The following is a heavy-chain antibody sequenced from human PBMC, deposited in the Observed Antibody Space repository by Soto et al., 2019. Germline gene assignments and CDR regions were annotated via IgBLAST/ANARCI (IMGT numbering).Heavy chain of an antibody. D-gene: IGHD1-7*01. CDR1: RGSISGRY. CDR3: ARVFGQLELLRWFDP. J-gene: IGHJ5*02. V-gene: IGHV4-59*11. CDR2: IYYSGST. Sequence: SETLSLTCTLSRGSISGRYWSWIRQPPGKGLEWIGYIYYSGSTNYNPSLKSRVTISVDTSKNQFSLKLSSVTAADTAVYYCARVFGQLELLRWFDPWGQGTLVTVS.